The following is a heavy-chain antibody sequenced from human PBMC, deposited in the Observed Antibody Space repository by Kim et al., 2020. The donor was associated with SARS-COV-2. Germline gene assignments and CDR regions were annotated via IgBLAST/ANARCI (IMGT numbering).Heavy chain of an antibody. J-gene: IGHJ4*02. CDR1: GGTFSSYA. V-gene: IGHV1-69*04. CDR3: ARSYGSGSYDFDY. D-gene: IGHD3-10*01. Sequence: SVKVSCKASGGTFSSYAISWVRQAPGQGLEWMGRIIPILGIANYAQKFQGRVTITADKSTSTAYMELSSLRSEDTDVYYCARSYGSGSYDFDYWGQGTL. CDR2: IIPILGIA.